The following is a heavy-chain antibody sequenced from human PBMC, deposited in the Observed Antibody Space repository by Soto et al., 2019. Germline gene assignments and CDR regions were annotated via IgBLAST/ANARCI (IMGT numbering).Heavy chain of an antibody. CDR3: AQLPGDTGFVFELCNV. J-gene: IGHJ3*01. CDR2: IANDGSYK. D-gene: IGHD5-12*01. Sequence: GESLRLSSAASGFSHENLDMYRVPQAPGKGLEWVAVIANDGSYKYYAESLRGRFTISRDNSQKTLYLQMNSLRPQDTAFFYSAQLPGDTGFVFELCNVW. V-gene: IGHV3-30*18. CDR1: GFSHENLD.